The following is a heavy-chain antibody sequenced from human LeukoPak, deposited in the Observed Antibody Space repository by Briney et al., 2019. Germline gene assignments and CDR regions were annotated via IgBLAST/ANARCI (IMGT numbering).Heavy chain of an antibody. V-gene: IGHV4-30-4*01. CDR2: THHSGSS. D-gene: IGHD4-17*01. J-gene: IGHJ4*02. CDR1: GGSVSSDDYY. CDR3: ARGAEDDYGDPIHYYFDY. Sequence: SETLSLTCTASGGSVSSDDYYWSWIRQPPGKGLEWIGYTHHSGSSYFNPSLKSRLTMSLDTSKNQFSLWLSTVTAADTAVYYCARGAEDDYGDPIHYYFDYWGQGVLVTVSS.